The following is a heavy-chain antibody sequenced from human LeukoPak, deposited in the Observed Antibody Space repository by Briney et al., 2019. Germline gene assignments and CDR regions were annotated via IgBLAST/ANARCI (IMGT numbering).Heavy chain of an antibody. V-gene: IGHV4-34*01. CDR2: INHSGSS. D-gene: IGHD3-22*01. CDR3: ASKDDSDYHYGGFDI. Sequence: SSETLSLTCTVYGGSFSAYYWSWIRQPPGKGLEWIGEINHSGSSSYNPSLNSRVTISVDRSKTQFSLKLNPVTAADTAVYYCASKDDSDYHYGGFDIWGQGTMITVSS. CDR1: GGSFSAYY. J-gene: IGHJ3*02.